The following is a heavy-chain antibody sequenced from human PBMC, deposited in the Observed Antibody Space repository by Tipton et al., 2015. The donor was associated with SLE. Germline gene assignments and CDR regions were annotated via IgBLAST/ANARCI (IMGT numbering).Heavy chain of an antibody. Sequence: TLSLTCTVSGGSISSYYWSWIRQPPGKELEWIGYIYYSGSTNYNPSLKSRVTISVDTSKNQFSLKLSSVTAADTAVYYCARLPGGAPLYWYFDLWGRGTLVTVSS. CDR1: GGSISSYY. D-gene: IGHD3-16*01. J-gene: IGHJ2*01. CDR2: IYYSGST. V-gene: IGHV4-59*01. CDR3: ARLPGGAPLYWYFDL.